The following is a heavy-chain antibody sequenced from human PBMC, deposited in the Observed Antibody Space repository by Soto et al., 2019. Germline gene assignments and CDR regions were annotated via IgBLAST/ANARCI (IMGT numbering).Heavy chain of an antibody. CDR2: ISAYNGNT. CDR3: ARDRGHYDSSGYFDY. CDR1: GYTFTSYG. J-gene: IGHJ4*02. D-gene: IGHD3-22*01. Sequence: QVQLVQSGAEVKKPGASVKVSCKASGYTFTSYGISWVRQAPGQGLEWMGWISAYNGNTNYAQKLQGRVTMTTDTSTSTAYMELRSLRSDTAVYYCARDRGHYDSSGYFDYWGQGTLVTVSS. V-gene: IGHV1-18*01.